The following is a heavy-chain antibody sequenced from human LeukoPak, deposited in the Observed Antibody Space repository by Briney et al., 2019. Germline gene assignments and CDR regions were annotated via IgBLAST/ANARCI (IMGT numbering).Heavy chain of an antibody. V-gene: IGHV3-73*01. D-gene: IGHD1-26*01. CDR1: GLSFSGSA. J-gene: IGHJ4*02. CDR3: TRPGGSQSDDY. CDR2: SRSKANSYAT. Sequence: PGGSLRLSCAASGLSFSGSAIHWVRQAHGQGLELVGRSRSKANSYATAYAASVKVRFTISRDDSKNTAYLQMNSLKTEDTAVYYCTRPGGSQSDDYWGQGTLVTVSS.